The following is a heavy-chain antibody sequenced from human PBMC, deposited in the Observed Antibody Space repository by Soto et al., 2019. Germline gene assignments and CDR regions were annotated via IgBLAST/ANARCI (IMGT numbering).Heavy chain of an antibody. CDR2: IYPGDSDT. V-gene: IGHV5-51*01. CDR3: AILVYDILTGYLYYYGMDV. D-gene: IGHD3-9*01. J-gene: IGHJ6*02. Sequence: GESLKISCKGSGYSFTSYWIGWVRQMPGKGLEWMGIIYPGDSDTRYSPSFQGQVTISADKSISTAYLQWSSLKASDTAMYYCAILVYDILTGYLYYYGMDVWGQGTTVTVSS. CDR1: GYSFTSYW.